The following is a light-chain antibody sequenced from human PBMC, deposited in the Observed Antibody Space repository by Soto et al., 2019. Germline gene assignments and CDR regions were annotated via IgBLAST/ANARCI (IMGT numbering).Light chain of an antibody. J-gene: IGKJ2*01. CDR1: QSVTNNY. CDR3: QQYGDPPYT. CDR2: VVS. Sequence: EIVLTQSPGTPSLSPGERATLSCRASQSVTNNYIAWYQQKPGQAPRLLLYVVSNRATGVPDRFGGSGSGTDFTLTISRLEPEDFAVYYCQQYGDPPYTFGQGTKLEIK. V-gene: IGKV3-20*01.